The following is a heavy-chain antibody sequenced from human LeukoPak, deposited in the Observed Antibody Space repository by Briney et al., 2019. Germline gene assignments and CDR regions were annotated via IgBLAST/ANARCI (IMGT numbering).Heavy chain of an antibody. CDR1: GYTFTSYY. V-gene: IGHV1-2*02. CDR2: INPNSGGA. Sequence: GASVKVSCKASGYTFTSYYMHWVRQAPGQGLEWMGWINPNSGGANYAQKFQGRVTMTRDTSISTAYMELSRLRSDDTAVYYCARSPLGSGWVDYWGQGTLVTVSS. CDR3: ARSPLGSGWVDY. D-gene: IGHD6-19*01. J-gene: IGHJ4*02.